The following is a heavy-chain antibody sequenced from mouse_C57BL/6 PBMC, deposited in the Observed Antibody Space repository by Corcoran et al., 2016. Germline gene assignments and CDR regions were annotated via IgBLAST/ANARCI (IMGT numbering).Heavy chain of an antibody. CDR1: GYTFTDYY. CDR2: INPNNGGT. D-gene: IGHD1-1*01. J-gene: IGHJ2*01. Sequence: EVQLQQSGPELVKPGASVKISCKASGYTFTDYYMNWVKQSHGKSLEWIGDINPNNGGTSYNQKFKGKATLTVDKSSSTAYMELRSLTSEDSAVYYCARKLWDYYGSSYFDYWGQGTTLTVSS. CDR3: ARKLWDYYGSSYFDY. V-gene: IGHV1-26*01.